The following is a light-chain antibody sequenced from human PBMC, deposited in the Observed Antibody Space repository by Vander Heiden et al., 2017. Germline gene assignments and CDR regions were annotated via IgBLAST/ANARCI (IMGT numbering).Light chain of an antibody. CDR1: DIGSKS. CDR2: DDS. Sequence: SHVLTQPPSVSVAPGQPARITCGGNDIGSKSVHWYQQKPGHAPVMVIYDDSDRPSGIPERFSGSDSGNMATLTISRVEAGDEADYYCQVWNSVSDLGVFGGGTKLTVL. V-gene: IGLV3-21*02. CDR3: QVWNSVSDLGV. J-gene: IGLJ2*01.